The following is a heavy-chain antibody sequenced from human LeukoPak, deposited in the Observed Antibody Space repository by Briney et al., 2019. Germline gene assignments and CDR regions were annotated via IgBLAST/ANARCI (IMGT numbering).Heavy chain of an antibody. Sequence: GGSLRLSCSASGFIFNSYGMHWVRQAPGEGLEWVAVIWFDGSNKLYADSVKGRFTISRDNSKNTLSLQMNSLRAEDTAVYYCAREILVPAAIGAHGFDYWGQGTLVTVPS. CDR1: GFIFNSYG. CDR3: AREILVPAAIGAHGFDY. J-gene: IGHJ4*02. D-gene: IGHD2-2*01. V-gene: IGHV3-33*01. CDR2: IWFDGSNK.